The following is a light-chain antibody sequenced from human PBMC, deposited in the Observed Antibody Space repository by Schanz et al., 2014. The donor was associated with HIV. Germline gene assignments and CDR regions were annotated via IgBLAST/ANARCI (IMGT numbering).Light chain of an antibody. J-gene: IGKJ2*02. Sequence: PGERATLSCRTSQSVGGSQLAWYQQQPGQAPRLLIYGASSRATGIPDRFSGSGSGTEFTLTISSLQSEDFAVYYCQQFGSSQCTFGQGTKLEIK. CDR2: GAS. V-gene: IGKV3-20*01. CDR3: QQFGSSQCT. CDR1: QSVGGSQ.